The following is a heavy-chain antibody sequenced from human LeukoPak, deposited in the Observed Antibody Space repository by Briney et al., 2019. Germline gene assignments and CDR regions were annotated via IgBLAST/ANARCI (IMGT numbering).Heavy chain of an antibody. V-gene: IGHV3-48*03. J-gene: IGHJ4*02. Sequence: GGSLRLSCAASGFTFSSYEMSWVRQAPGKGLEWVSYISSSGSTIYYADSVKGRFTISRDNAKNSLYLQMNSLRAEDTAVYYCASSYYDFWSGYSLSYYFDYWGQGTLVTVSS. CDR2: ISSSGSTI. CDR1: GFTFSSYE. D-gene: IGHD3-3*01. CDR3: ASSYYDFWSGYSLSYYFDY.